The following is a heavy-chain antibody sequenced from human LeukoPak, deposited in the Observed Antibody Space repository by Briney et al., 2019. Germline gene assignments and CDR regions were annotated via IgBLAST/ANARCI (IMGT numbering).Heavy chain of an antibody. V-gene: IGHV3-53*01. Sequence: ETLSLTCSVSGGSMTSYYWSWIRQPPGKGLEWVSVIYSGGSTYYADSVKGRFTISRDNSKNTLYLQMDSLRAEDTAVYYCARLDDSSSSSTLVDYWGQGTLVTVSS. D-gene: IGHD6-6*01. CDR2: IYSGGST. CDR1: GGSMTSYY. CDR3: ARLDDSSSSSTLVDY. J-gene: IGHJ4*02.